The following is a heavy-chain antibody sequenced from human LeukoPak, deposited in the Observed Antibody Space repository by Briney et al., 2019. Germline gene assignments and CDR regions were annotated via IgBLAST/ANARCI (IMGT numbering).Heavy chain of an antibody. CDR2: ISGGGDT. V-gene: IGHV3-23*01. Sequence: GGSLRLSCAASGFTFSTYAMNWVRQPPGKGLEWASTISGGGDTYYADSVKGRFTISRDNSKNTLYLQMSSLRAEDTAVYYCATYGDYGRNYHCYNMDVWGQGTTVTVSS. CDR1: GFTFSTYA. D-gene: IGHD4-17*01. CDR3: ATYGDYGRNYHCYNMDV. J-gene: IGHJ6*02.